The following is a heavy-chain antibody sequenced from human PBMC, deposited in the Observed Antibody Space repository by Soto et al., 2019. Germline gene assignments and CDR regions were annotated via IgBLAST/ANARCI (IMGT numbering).Heavy chain of an antibody. CDR2: ISAYNGNT. V-gene: IGHV1-18*04. D-gene: IGHD3-3*01. J-gene: IGHJ5*02. CDR1: GYTFTSYG. Sequence: SVKVSCKASGYTFTSYGISWVRQAPGQGLEWMGWISAYNGNTNYAQKLQGRVTMTTDTSTSTAYMELRSLRSDDTAVYYCARSNYDFWSADTAWWELLDPWGQGNPVTVSS. CDR3: ARSNYDFWSADTAWWELLDP.